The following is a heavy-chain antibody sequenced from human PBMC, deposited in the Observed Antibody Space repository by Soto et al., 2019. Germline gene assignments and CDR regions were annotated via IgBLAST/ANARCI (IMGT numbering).Heavy chain of an antibody. CDR2: FRTGGDDGTT. J-gene: IGHJ4*02. Sequence: PXGSLILRCAASGFTFSSYSMSWVRQAPGKGLEWVSGFRTGGDDGTTYYADSVKGRFTISRDNSKNTLFLQMNSLRAEDTAIYYCAKKVNSGPGSQYFDDWGQGTLVTVPS. CDR1: GFTFSSYS. V-gene: IGHV3-23*01. D-gene: IGHD3-10*01. CDR3: AKKVNSGPGSQYFDD.